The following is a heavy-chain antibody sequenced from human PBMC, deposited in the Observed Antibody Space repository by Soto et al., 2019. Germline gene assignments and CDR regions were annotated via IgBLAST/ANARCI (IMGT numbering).Heavy chain of an antibody. CDR2: IYYSGST. CDR3: ARDRSGRYGMDV. D-gene: IGHD1-26*01. V-gene: IGHV4-31*03. CDR1: GGSISSGGYY. Sequence: SETLSLTCTVSGGSISSGGYYWSWIRHHPGKGLEWIGYIYYSGSTYYNPSLKSRVTISVDTSKNQFSLKLSSVTAADTAVYYCARDRSGRYGMDVWGQGTTVTVSS. J-gene: IGHJ6*02.